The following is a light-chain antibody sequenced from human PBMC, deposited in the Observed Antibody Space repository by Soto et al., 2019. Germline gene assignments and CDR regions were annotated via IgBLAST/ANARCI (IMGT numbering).Light chain of an antibody. CDR1: QTVRNNY. CDR2: DAY. J-gene: IGKJ5*01. CDR3: QPYGSSQIP. V-gene: IGKV3-20*01. Sequence: EIVMTQSPATRSVSPGERDSLSCRSSQTVRNNYLAWYQQKPGQAPRLLIYDAYSRATGIEDRFSGSGCGTDFTLTIRRMEPEDFAVYYCQPYGSSQIPLGTGKRLELK.